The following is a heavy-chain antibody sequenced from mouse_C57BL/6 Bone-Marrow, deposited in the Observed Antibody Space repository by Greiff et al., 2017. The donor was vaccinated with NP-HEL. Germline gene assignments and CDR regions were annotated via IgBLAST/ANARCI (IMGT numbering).Heavy chain of an antibody. J-gene: IGHJ4*01. V-gene: IGHV14-4*01. CDR1: GFNIKDDY. D-gene: IGHD1-1*01. CDR3: TTPPYYYGSSSYAMDY. CDR2: IDPENGDT. Sequence: EVQLQQSGAELVRPGASVQLSCTASGFNIKDDYMHWVKQRPEQGLEWIGWIDPENGDTEYASKFQGKATITADTSSNTAYLQLSSLTSEDTAVYYCTTPPYYYGSSSYAMDYWGQGTSVTVSS.